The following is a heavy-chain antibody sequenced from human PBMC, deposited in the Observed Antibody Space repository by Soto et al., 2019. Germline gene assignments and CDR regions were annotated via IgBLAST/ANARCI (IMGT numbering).Heavy chain of an antibody. Sequence: GGSLRLSCAASGFTFSSYAMHWVRQAPGKGLEWVAVISYDGSNKYYADSVKGRFTISRDNSKNTLYLQMNSLRAEDTAVYYCARGYSSGWYLFYYYGMDVWGQGTTVTVSS. CDR3: ARGYSSGWYLFYYYGMDV. J-gene: IGHJ6*02. V-gene: IGHV3-30-3*01. CDR2: ISYDGSNK. D-gene: IGHD6-19*01. CDR1: GFTFSSYA.